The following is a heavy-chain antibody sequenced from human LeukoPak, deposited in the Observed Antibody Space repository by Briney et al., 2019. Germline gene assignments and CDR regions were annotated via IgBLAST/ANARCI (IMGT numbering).Heavy chain of an antibody. CDR3: ATGGSGISAYDYVWGSYRF. CDR1: RYTLTELS. D-gene: IGHD3-16*02. Sequence: ASVKVSCKVSRYTLTELSMHWVRQAPGKGLEWMGGFDPEDGETIYAQKFQGRVTMTEDTSTDTAYMELSSLRSEDTAVYYCATGGSGISAYDYVWGSYRFWGQGTLVTVPS. CDR2: FDPEDGET. J-gene: IGHJ4*02. V-gene: IGHV1-24*01.